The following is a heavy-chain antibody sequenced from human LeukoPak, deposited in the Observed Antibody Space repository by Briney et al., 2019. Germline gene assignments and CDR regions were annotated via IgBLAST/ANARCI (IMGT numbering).Heavy chain of an antibody. CDR2: IYYSGST. Sequence: SETLSLTCTVSGGSISSGGYYWTWIRQHPGKGLEWIGYIYYSGSTYYNPSLQSRVTVSEDTSENQFSLKLTSVTAADTAVYYCARRDTAMGPQFDYWGQGTLVTVSS. CDR3: ARRDTAMGPQFDY. V-gene: IGHV4-31*03. CDR1: GGSISSGGYY. J-gene: IGHJ4*02. D-gene: IGHD5-18*01.